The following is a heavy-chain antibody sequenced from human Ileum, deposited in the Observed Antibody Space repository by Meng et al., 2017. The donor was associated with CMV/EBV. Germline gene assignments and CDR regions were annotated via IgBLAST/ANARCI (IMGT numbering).Heavy chain of an antibody. J-gene: IGHJ6*02. CDR3: GRKGASKPYYHYPMDV. CDR1: GFTFSVHD. CDR2: TRYDGSDI. D-gene: IGHD4-11*01. V-gene: IGHV3-30*02. Sequence: SLKISCVASGFTFSVHDMHWVRPAPGKGLEWVAFTRYDGSDIFYGESVKGRFTITRDISKHTMFLQMNSLRIEDTAVFYCGRKGASKPYYHYPMDVWGQGTTVTVSS.